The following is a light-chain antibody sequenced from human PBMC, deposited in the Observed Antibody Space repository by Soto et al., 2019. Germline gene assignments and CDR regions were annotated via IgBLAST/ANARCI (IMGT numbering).Light chain of an antibody. CDR3: NSYTNSSAVV. Sequence: QSVLTQPASVSGSPGQSITISCAGTRDGIGAYDYVSWYQQHPGNAPKLLVYEVTNRPSGVSDRFSGSTSGNTASLTISGLQAEDEADYYCNSYTNSSAVVFGGGTKVTVL. CDR2: EVT. J-gene: IGLJ2*01. V-gene: IGLV2-14*01. CDR1: RDGIGAYDY.